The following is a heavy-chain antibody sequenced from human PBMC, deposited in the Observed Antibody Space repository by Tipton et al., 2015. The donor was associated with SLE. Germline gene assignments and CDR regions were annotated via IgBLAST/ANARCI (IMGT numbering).Heavy chain of an antibody. CDR2: INHSGST. D-gene: IGHD6-13*01. CDR3: ARDYSSSSFDI. J-gene: IGHJ3*02. V-gene: IGHV4-34*01. CDR1: GGSFSGYY. Sequence: TLSLTCAVYGGSFSGYYWGWIRQPPGKGLEWFGEINHSGSTNYNPSLKSRVTISVDTSKNQFSLKLRSVTAADTAVYYWARDYSSSSFDIWGQGTKVTVSP.